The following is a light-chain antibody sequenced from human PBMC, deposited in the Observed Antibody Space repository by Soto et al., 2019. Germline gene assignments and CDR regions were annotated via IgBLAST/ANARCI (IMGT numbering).Light chain of an antibody. CDR3: QSYDRSLSGSSFV. Sequence: QSVLTQPPSVSGAPGQRVTISCTGSSSNIGAGYDVHWYQQLPGTAPKLLIYGNTNRPSGVPDRFSGSKSGPSASLAITGLQAEDEADYQCQSYDRSLSGSSFVFATGTKVNVL. CDR2: GNT. V-gene: IGLV1-40*01. CDR1: SSNIGAGYD. J-gene: IGLJ1*01.